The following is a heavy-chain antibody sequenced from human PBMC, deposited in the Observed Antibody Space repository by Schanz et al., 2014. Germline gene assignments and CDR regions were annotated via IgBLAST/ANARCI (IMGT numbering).Heavy chain of an antibody. CDR1: GFTFSTYA. CDR3: AKDHFLARVY. CDR2: ISDSGGSR. V-gene: IGHV3-23*04. J-gene: IGHJ4*02. Sequence: VQLVQSGGGLVQPGGSLRLSCAASGFTFSTYAMSWVRQAPGKGLEWVSVISDSGGSRYHADSVKGRFTISRDNSKNTLYLQMNSLRAEDTAVYYCAKDHFLARVYWGQGSLVTVSS.